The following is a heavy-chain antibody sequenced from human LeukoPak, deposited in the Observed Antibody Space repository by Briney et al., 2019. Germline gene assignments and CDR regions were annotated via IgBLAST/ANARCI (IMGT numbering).Heavy chain of an antibody. Sequence: KPSETLSLTCTVSGGSVSRDNYYWTWIRQAPGRGLEWIGYVYFSGNTNYNPSLKSRVTISLDTSKNQFSLKLSSVTAADTAIYYCARDHGWSGFNWFDPWGQGTLVTVSS. J-gene: IGHJ5*02. CDR1: GGSVSRDNYY. V-gene: IGHV4-61*01. CDR2: VYFSGNT. CDR3: ARDHGWSGFNWFDP. D-gene: IGHD3-3*01.